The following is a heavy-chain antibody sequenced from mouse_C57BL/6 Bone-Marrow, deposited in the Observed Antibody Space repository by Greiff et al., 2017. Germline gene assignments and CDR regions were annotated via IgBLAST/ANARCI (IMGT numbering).Heavy chain of an antibody. D-gene: IGHD2-1*01. Sequence: EESGPGLVKPSQSLSLTCSVTGYSITSGYYWNWIRQFPGNKLEWMGYISYDGSNNYNPSLKNRISITRDTSKNQFFLKLNSVTTEDTATYYCARLNYYGAYWGQGTLVTVSA. CDR1: GYSITSGYY. V-gene: IGHV3-6*01. J-gene: IGHJ3*01. CDR2: ISYDGSN. CDR3: ARLNYYGAY.